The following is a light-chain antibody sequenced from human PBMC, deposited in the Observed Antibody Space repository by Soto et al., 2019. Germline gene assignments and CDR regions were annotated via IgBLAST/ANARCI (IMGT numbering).Light chain of an antibody. Sequence: QSVLTQPASLSGSPGQSITISCTGTSSDIGTYNSVSWYQHHPGKAPKLLIFEVIDRPSGVSDRFYGSKSGNTASLTISGLQPEDEADYYCCSYTSTSTLVFGGGTKVTVL. V-gene: IGLV2-14*01. CDR3: CSYTSTSTLV. J-gene: IGLJ3*02. CDR2: EVI. CDR1: SSDIGTYNS.